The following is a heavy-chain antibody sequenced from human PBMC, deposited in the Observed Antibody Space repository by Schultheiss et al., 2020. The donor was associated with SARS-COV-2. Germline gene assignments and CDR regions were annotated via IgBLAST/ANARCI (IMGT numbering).Heavy chain of an antibody. Sequence: GGSLRLSCAASGFTFSSYSMSWVRQAPGKGLEWVSVIYSGGSTYYADSVKGRFTISRDKSKNTLHLQLNSLRAEDTAVYYCARARIVGATRRREGCSVFDYWGQGTLVTVSS. J-gene: IGHJ4*02. CDR3: ARARIVGATRRREGCSVFDY. CDR2: IYSGGST. D-gene: IGHD1-26*01. CDR1: GFTFSSYS. V-gene: IGHV3-66*01.